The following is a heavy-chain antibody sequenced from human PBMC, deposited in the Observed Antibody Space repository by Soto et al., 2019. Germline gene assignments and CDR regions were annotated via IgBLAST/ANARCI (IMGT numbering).Heavy chain of an antibody. V-gene: IGHV1-18*01. CDR1: GYTFTKYG. CDR3: AREMAGLVGEDDY. Sequence: QVQLVQSGAEVKNPGASVKVSCKTSGYTFTKYGVGWVRQAPGQGLEWMGWISGSSGNANYAEKVQGRITLTTDTSTSTAYIELRSLRSDDTAVYYCAREMAGLVGEDDYWGQGTLVTVSS. J-gene: IGHJ4*02. D-gene: IGHD1-26*01. CDR2: ISGSSGNA.